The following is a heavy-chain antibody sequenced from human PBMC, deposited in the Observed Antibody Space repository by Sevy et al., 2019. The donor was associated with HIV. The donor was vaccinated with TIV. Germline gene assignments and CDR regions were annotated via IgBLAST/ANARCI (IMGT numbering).Heavy chain of an antibody. Sequence: GGSLRLSCAASGFSFISYVMTWVRQAPGKGLEWVSTISSSGGSTYYADALKGRLTISRDNSKKTVFLEMNSLRAEDTAIYYCAKEDLERYQHWGQGTLVTVSS. CDR3: AKEDLERYQH. V-gene: IGHV3-23*01. J-gene: IGHJ1*01. CDR1: GFSFISYV. D-gene: IGHD1-1*01. CDR2: ISSSGGST.